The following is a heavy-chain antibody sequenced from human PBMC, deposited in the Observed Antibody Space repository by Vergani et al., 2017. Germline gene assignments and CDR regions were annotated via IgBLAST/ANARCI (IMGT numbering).Heavy chain of an antibody. CDR1: GFTLSNYD. D-gene: IGHD3-16*01. J-gene: IGHJ4*02. Sequence: QVQLVESGGGVVQRGGSLRLPCATSGFTLSNYDMQWIRQGPGKGLEFVAFIQFDGSNQYYADSVKGRFTRSRDFSKNTLYLQMNSLRTDDTATYYCAKHFRGWGIDYWGQGTQVIVSS. V-gene: IGHV3-30*02. CDR2: IQFDGSNQ. CDR3: AKHFRGWGIDY.